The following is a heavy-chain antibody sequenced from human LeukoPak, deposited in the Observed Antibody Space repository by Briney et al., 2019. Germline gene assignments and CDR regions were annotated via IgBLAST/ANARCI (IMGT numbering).Heavy chain of an antibody. Sequence: ASVKVSCKASGYTFISYGITWVRQAPGQGLEWMGWISAYNGNTNYAQKVQGRVTMTTDTSTSTAYMELRSLRSDDTAVYYCARLNRYYYDSSGYPDYWGQGTLVTVSS. CDR3: ARLNRYYYDSSGYPDY. V-gene: IGHV1-18*01. J-gene: IGHJ4*02. D-gene: IGHD3-22*01. CDR2: ISAYNGNT. CDR1: GYTFISYG.